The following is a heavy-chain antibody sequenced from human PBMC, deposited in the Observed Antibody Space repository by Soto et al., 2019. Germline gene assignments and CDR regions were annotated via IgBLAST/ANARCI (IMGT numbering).Heavy chain of an antibody. CDR2: ISTDSNYL. CDR3: ATNVVLVVVPAIDS. J-gene: IGHJ4*02. CDR1: GFTFSSYG. Sequence: EVQLVESGGGLVKPGGSLRLSCAASGFTFSSYGMNWVRQAPGKGLEWVSSISTDSNYLYYADSVKGGFTISRDNAKNSVYLQMNSLRAEDTAVYYCATNVVLVVVPAIDSWGQGTLVTFSS. V-gene: IGHV3-21*01. D-gene: IGHD2-15*01.